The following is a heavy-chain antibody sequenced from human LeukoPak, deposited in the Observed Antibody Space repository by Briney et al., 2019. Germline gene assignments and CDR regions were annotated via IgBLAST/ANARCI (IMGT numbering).Heavy chain of an antibody. D-gene: IGHD3-16*01. CDR3: AREGGEDDYYYYGMDV. V-gene: IGHV6-1*01. Sequence: SQTLSLTCAISGDIVSTNSAAWIWIRQSPSRGLEWLGRTCYRSKWYNDYAVSVKSRITINPDTSKNQFSLQLNSVTPEDTAVYYCAREGGEDDYYYYGMDVWGQGTTVTVSS. CDR1: GDIVSTNSAA. CDR2: TCYRSKWYN. J-gene: IGHJ6*02.